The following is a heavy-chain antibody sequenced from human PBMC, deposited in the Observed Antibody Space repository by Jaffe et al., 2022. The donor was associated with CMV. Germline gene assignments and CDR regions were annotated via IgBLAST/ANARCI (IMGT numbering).Heavy chain of an antibody. CDR1: GFTFRNYG. CDR3: ARDWGGGNWNYFDS. Sequence: QVHLVESGGGVVQPGRSLRLSCAASGFTFRNYGMHWVRQAPGKGLEWVAVIWDDDSKKYYGDTVKGRFTISRDNSRDTVYLQLNNLRAEDTAVYYCARDWGGGNWNYFDSWGQGTLVTVYS. V-gene: IGHV3-33*01. CDR2: IWDDDSKK. J-gene: IGHJ4*02. D-gene: IGHD1-1*01.